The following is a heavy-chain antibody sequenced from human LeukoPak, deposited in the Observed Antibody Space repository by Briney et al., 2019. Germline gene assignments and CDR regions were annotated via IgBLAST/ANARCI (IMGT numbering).Heavy chain of an antibody. J-gene: IGHJ4*02. CDR2: MDPSGSQK. Sequence: PGGSLRLSCAASGFTFNRSWMNWVRQAPGKGLEWVANMDPSGSQKRYVDSVKGRFTISEDNPGTSLYLEMYSLRAEDTAIYYCAIWTSGNYWGQGTPVTVSS. CDR3: AIWTSGNY. CDR1: GFTFNRSW. D-gene: IGHD1-1*01. V-gene: IGHV3-7*01.